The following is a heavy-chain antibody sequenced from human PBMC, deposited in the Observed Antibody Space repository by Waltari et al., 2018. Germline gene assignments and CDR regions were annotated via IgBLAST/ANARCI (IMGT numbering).Heavy chain of an antibody. V-gene: IGHV4-39*01. Sequence: QLQLQESGPGLVKPSETLSLTCTVSGGSISSSSYYWGWIRQPPGKGLEWIGSIYYSGSTYYSPSLKRRVTISVDTSKNQFSLKLSSVTAADTAVYYCARNYYDSSGYYPFDYWGQGTLVTVSS. J-gene: IGHJ4*02. CDR3: ARNYYDSSGYYPFDY. D-gene: IGHD3-22*01. CDR2: IYYSGST. CDR1: GGSISSSSYY.